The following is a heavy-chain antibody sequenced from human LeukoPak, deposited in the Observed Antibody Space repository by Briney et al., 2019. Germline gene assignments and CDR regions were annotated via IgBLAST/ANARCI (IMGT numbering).Heavy chain of an antibody. CDR3: VSFIEERD. Sequence: GGSLRLSCAASGFTFSKYWMHWVRQPPGKGPVWVSKINTDGSGAIYADSVRGRFTISRDNAKNTVYLQMNSLRVEDTAVYYCVSFIEERDWGQGTLATVSS. J-gene: IGHJ4*02. V-gene: IGHV3-74*01. CDR2: INTDGSGA. CDR1: GFTFSKYW. D-gene: IGHD1-26*01.